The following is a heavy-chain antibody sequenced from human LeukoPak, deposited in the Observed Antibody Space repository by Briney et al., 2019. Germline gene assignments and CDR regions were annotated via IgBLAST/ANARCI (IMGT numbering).Heavy chain of an antibody. Sequence: PSETLSLTCTLYGDSFNDYYWSWIRQPPGKGLEWIGEINHSGGTNYNPSLWSRLTISIDTSKHQSSLQVTSVTAADTGVYFCARVSDIMISFGGVISYFDNWGQGALVTVSS. CDR2: INHSGGT. D-gene: IGHD3-16*02. CDR3: ARVSDIMISFGGVISYFDN. CDR1: GDSFNDYY. J-gene: IGHJ4*02. V-gene: IGHV4-34*01.